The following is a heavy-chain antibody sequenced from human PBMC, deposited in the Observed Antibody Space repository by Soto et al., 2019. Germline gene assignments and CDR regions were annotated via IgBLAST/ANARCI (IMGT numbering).Heavy chain of an antibody. CDR2: ISPTSNNI. V-gene: IGHV3-21*01. Sequence: EVQLVESGGGLVKPGGSLRLSCAASGFAFSTYSMNWVRQAPGKGQEWVSSISPTSNNIYYADSVKGRFTISRDNANHSLYLQINSLGREDTDVFYCSRDTSHHYGSGSVFFDYWGQGTLVAVSS. J-gene: IGHJ4*02. D-gene: IGHD3-10*01. CDR1: GFAFSTYS. CDR3: SRDTSHHYGSGSVFFDY.